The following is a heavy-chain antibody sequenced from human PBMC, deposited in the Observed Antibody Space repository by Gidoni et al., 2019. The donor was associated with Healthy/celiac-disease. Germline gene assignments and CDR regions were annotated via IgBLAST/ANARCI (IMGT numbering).Heavy chain of an antibody. CDR1: GFTFRSYA. D-gene: IGHD1-26*01. V-gene: IGHV3-23*01. CDR2: ISGSGGST. Sequence: EVQLLESGGGLVQPGGSLRLSCAASGFTFRSYAMSWVRQAPGKGLEWVSAISGSGGSTYYADSVKGRFTISRDNSKNTLYLQMNSLRAEDTAVYYCAKGRGAGAWRYYGMDVWGQGTTVTVSS. J-gene: IGHJ6*02. CDR3: AKGRGAGAWRYYGMDV.